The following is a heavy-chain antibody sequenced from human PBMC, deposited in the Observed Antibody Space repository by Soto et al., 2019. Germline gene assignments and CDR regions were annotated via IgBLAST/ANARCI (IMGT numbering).Heavy chain of an antibody. CDR1: GFTFSNAW. V-gene: IGHV3-15*07. CDR2: IKSKNDGETT. J-gene: IGHJ4*02. CDR3: TTGLTGITRGNY. D-gene: IGHD3-9*01. Sequence: GGSLRLSCAASGFTFSNAWVNWVRQAPGKGLEWVGRIKSKNDGETTDYAAPVKGRFTISREDSKNKLYLKMDSLKTEDTAVYYCTTGLTGITRGNYWGQGTLVTVSS.